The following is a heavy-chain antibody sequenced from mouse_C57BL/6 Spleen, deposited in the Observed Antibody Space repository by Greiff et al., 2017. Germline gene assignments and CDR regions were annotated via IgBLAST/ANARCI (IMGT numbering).Heavy chain of an antibody. Sequence: QVHVKQSGAELVRPGASVKLSCKASGYTFTDYYINWVKQRPGQGLEWIARIYPGSGNTYYNEKFKGKATLTAEKSSSTAYMQLSSLPSEDSAVYFCARSYSNYAMDYWGQGTSVTVSS. V-gene: IGHV1-76*01. D-gene: IGHD2-5*01. CDR2: IYPGSGNT. J-gene: IGHJ4*01. CDR3: ARSYSNYAMDY. CDR1: GYTFTDYY.